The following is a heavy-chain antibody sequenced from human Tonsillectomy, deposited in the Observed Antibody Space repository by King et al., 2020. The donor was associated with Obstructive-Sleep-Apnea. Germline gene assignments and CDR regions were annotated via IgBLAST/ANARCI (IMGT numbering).Heavy chain of an antibody. D-gene: IGHD3-9*01. J-gene: IGHJ5*02. V-gene: IGHV4-39*07. CDR1: GGSIISRSYY. CDR3: ARDNEVLRYFESTRWFDP. CDR2: MSYSGST. Sequence: PLQESGPGLVKPSETLSLTCTVSGGSIISRSYYWGWIRQPPGKGLEWIGSMSYSGSTYYNPSLKSRVTISVDTSKNQFSLKLRSVTAADTAVYYCARDNEVLRYFESTRWFDPWGQGTLVTVSS.